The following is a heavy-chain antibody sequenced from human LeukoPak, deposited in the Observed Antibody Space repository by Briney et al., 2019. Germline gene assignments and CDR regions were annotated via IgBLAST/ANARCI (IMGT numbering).Heavy chain of an antibody. CDR3: ARGAGYSYGLTIIDY. D-gene: IGHD5-18*01. J-gene: IGHJ4*02. CDR1: GGSISSGGYS. V-gene: IGHV4-30-2*01. CDR2: IYHSGST. Sequence: SETLSLTCAVSGGSISSGGYSWSWIRQPPGKGLEWIGYIYHSGSTSYNPSLKSRVTISVDRSENQFSLKLSSVTAADTAVYYCARGAGYSYGLTIIDYWGQGTLVTVSS.